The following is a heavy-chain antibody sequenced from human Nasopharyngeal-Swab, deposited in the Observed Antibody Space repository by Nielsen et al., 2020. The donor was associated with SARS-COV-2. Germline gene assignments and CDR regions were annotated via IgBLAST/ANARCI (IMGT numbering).Heavy chain of an antibody. CDR2: IYYSGST. V-gene: IGHV4-39*01. CDR1: GGSISSSSYY. CDR3: ARGTLGLELRI. D-gene: IGHD1-7*01. Sequence: SETLSLTCTVSGGSISSSSYYWGWIRQPPGKGLEWIGSIYYSGSTYYNPSLKSRVTISVDTSKNQFSLKLSSVTAADTAVYYCARGTLGLELRIWGQGTLVTVSS. J-gene: IGHJ4*02.